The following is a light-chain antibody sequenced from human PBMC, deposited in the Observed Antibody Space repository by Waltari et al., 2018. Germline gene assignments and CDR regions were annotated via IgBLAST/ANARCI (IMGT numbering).Light chain of an antibody. CDR1: NIGTKN. Sequence: SYELTQPLSVSVALGQTASISCGGNNIGTKNVHWYQQKPGQAPGLVIHSDYNRPSGSPERFSGSSSGNTATLTSSRAQAGDEADYFCQVWDSSTDVVFGGGTKLTVL. CDR3: QVWDSSTDVV. J-gene: IGLJ2*01. V-gene: IGLV3-9*01. CDR2: SDY.